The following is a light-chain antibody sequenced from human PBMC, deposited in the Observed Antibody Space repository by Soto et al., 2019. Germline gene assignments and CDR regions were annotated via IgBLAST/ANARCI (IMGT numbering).Light chain of an antibody. Sequence: EIVLTQSPATLSLSPGERATLSFRPSQSVSSYLACYQQKPGQDPRLLIYGASTRATGIPARFSGSGSGTEFTLTISSLQSEDFAVYYCQQYNNWPPITFGQGTRLEIK. V-gene: IGKV3-15*01. CDR1: QSVSSY. CDR3: QQYNNWPPIT. CDR2: GAS. J-gene: IGKJ5*01.